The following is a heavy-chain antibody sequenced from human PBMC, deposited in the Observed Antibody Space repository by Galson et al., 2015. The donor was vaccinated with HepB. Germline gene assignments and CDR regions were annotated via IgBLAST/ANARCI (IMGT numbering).Heavy chain of an antibody. CDR1: GYTFTSYR. CDR2: ISAYNGNT. V-gene: IGHV1-18*01. J-gene: IGHJ3*02. D-gene: IGHD6-13*01. Sequence: SVKVSCKASGYTFTSYRISWVRQAPGQGLEWMGWISAYNGNTNYAQQPQGRVTMTTDTSTSTAYMELRSLRSDDTAVYYCARDKSGSGWYAKQAFDIWGQGTMVTVSS. CDR3: ARDKSGSGWYAKQAFDI.